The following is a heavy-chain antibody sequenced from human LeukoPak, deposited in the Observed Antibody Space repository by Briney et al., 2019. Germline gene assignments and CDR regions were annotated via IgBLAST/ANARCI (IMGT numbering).Heavy chain of an antibody. V-gene: IGHV4-39*01. CDR1: GGSISSSSYY. D-gene: IGHD2-15*01. CDR2: IYYSGST. J-gene: IGHJ6*02. Sequence: SETLSLTCTVSGGSISSSSYYWGWIRRPPGKGLEWIGSIYYSGSTYYNPSLKSRVTISVDTSKNQFSLKLSSVTAADTAVYYCARLGYCSGGSCYFRYYYYGMDVWGQGTTVTVSS. CDR3: ARLGYCSGGSCYFRYYYYGMDV.